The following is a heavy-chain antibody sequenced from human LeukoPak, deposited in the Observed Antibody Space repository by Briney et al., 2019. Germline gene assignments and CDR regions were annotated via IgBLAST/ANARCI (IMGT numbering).Heavy chain of an antibody. J-gene: IGHJ5*02. CDR3: ARGRFTWQLVEGHWFDP. V-gene: IGHV1-18*01. Sequence: GASVKVSCKASGYTFTSYGISWVRQAPGQGLEWMGWISAYNGNTNYAQELQGRVTMTTDTSTSTAYMELRSLRSDDTAVYYCARGRFTWQLVEGHWFDPWGQGTLVTVSS. CDR2: ISAYNGNT. CDR1: GYTFTSYG. D-gene: IGHD6-13*01.